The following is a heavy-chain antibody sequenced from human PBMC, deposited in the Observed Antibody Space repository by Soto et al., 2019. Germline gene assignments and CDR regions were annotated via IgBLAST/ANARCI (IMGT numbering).Heavy chain of an antibody. CDR3: ARDTPPTDY. J-gene: IGHJ4*02. CDR1: GYTFTSYH. V-gene: IGHV1-18*01. Sequence: QVQLVQSGAEVKKPGASVKVSCKTSGYTFTSYHISWVRQAPGQGLEWMGWISAYNTHTNYAQKFQGRVTMTTDTLTSPAYMELRSLRSDDTAVYYCARDTPPTDYWGQGTLVTVSS. CDR2: ISAYNTHT.